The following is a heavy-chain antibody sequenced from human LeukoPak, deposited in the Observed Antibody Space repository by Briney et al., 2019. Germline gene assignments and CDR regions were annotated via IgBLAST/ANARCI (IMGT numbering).Heavy chain of an antibody. J-gene: IGHJ4*02. D-gene: IGHD5-18*01. CDR3: ARLWVARGYNYD. CDR1: GFTFSSYW. V-gene: IGHV3-74*01. CDR2: INTDGSST. Sequence: PGGSLRLSCAASGFTFSSYWMHWVRQAPGKGLVWVSHINTDGSSTTYADSVKGRFTISRDNAKNTLYLQMNSLRAEDTAVYYCARLWVARGYNYDWGQGTLVTVSS.